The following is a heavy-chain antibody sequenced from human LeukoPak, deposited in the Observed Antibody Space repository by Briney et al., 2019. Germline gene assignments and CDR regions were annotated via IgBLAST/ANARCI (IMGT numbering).Heavy chain of an antibody. D-gene: IGHD2-2*01. CDR1: GGTFSSYA. CDR3: ARADIVVVPAAIVISWFDP. Sequence: SVKVSCKASGGTFSSYAISWVRQAPRQGLEWMGGIIPIFGTANYAQKFQGRVTITADKSTSTAYMELSSLRSEDTAVYYCARADIVVVPAAIVISWFDPLGQGTLVTVSS. V-gene: IGHV1-69*06. J-gene: IGHJ5*02. CDR2: IIPIFGTA.